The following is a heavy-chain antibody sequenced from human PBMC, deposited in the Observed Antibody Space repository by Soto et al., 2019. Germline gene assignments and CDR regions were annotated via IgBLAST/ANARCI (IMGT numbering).Heavy chain of an antibody. Sequence: PSETLSLTCTVSCGSVSSGGYYWSWIRQPPGKGLEWIGHMYYSRSTNYNPSLKSRVTISVDTSKNQFSLWLSSVTTADTAVYYCAREATTPSWFDPWGQGALVTVSS. V-gene: IGHV4-61*08. CDR1: CGSVSSGGYY. CDR2: MYYSRST. J-gene: IGHJ5*02. CDR3: AREATTPSWFDP. D-gene: IGHD5-12*01.